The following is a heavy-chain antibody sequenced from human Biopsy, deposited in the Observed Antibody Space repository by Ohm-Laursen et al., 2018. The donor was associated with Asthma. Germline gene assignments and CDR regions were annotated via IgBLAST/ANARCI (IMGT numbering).Heavy chain of an antibody. V-gene: IGHV3-30*03. D-gene: IGHD6-6*01. CDR1: GFTVSNFA. CDR2: LSYNGNNK. J-gene: IGHJ4*02. Sequence: SLRLSCAASGFTVSNFAMNWVRQAPGQGLEWVAVLSYNGNNKYYADSVRGRFTISRDNSENTLYLQMNSLRVEGTAVYYCARGDWYGSASNGYWGQGTLVTVSA. CDR3: ARGDWYGSASNGY.